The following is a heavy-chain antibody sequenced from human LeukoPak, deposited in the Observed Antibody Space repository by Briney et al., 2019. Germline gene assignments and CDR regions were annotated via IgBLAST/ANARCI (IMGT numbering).Heavy chain of an antibody. CDR1: GYTFTSYG. D-gene: IGHD2-2*01. CDR2: ISAYNGNT. J-gene: IGHJ4*02. V-gene: IGHV1-18*04. CDR3: ARVGLGYCSSTSCYEFDY. Sequence: ASVRVSCKASGYTFTSYGISWVRQAPGQGLEWMGWISAYNGNTNYAQKLQGRVTMTTDTSTSTAYMELRSVRSDDTAVYYCARVGLGYCSSTSCYEFDYWGQGTLVTVSS.